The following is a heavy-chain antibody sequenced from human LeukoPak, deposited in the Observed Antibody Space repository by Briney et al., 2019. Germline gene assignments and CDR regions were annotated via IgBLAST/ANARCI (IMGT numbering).Heavy chain of an antibody. CDR3: AREYQLPYYYYYGMDV. CDR1: GGTFSSYT. J-gene: IGHJ6*02. Sequence: SVKVSCKASGGTFSSYTISWVRQAPGQGLEWMGRIIPILGIANYAQKFQGRVTITADKSTSTAYMELSSLRSEDTAVYYCAREYQLPYYYYYGMDVWGQGTTVTVSS. D-gene: IGHD2-2*01. CDR2: IIPILGIA. V-gene: IGHV1-69*04.